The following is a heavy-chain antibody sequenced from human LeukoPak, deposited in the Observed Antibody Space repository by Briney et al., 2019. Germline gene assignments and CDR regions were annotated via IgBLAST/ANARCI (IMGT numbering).Heavy chain of an antibody. CDR1: GGSISSYY. Sequence: PSETLSLTCTVSGGSISSYYWSWIRQPPGKGLEWIGYIYHSWSTNYNPSLKSRVTISVDTSKNQFSLKLSSVTAADTAVYYCAGVYDSSGRDAFDIWGQGTMVTVSS. CDR3: AGVYDSSGRDAFDI. J-gene: IGHJ3*02. CDR2: IYHSWST. V-gene: IGHV4-59*01. D-gene: IGHD3-22*01.